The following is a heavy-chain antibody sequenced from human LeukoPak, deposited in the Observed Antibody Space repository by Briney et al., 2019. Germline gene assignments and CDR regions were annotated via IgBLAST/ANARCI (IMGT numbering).Heavy chain of an antibody. J-gene: IGHJ3*02. V-gene: IGHV3-48*03. Sequence: TGTSLRLSCSASGFTFSIYEMHWVRQAPGKGLEWISYISSSVTTIYYADSVRGRFTISRDNAKDSLYLQVNSLRAEDTAVYYCARGTGITRYAFDIWGQGTMVTVSS. CDR3: ARGTGITRYAFDI. D-gene: IGHD3-16*01. CDR1: GFTFSIYE. CDR2: ISSSVTTI.